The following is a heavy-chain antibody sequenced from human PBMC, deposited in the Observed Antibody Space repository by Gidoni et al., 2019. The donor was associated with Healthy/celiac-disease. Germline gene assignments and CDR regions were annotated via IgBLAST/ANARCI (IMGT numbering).Heavy chain of an antibody. CDR3: TREGAGWELPDFDY. V-gene: IGHV3-49*02. D-gene: IGHD1-26*01. J-gene: IGHJ4*02. Sequence: RFTISRDDSKSIAYLQMNSLKTEDTAVYYCTREGAGWELPDFDYWGQGTLVTVSS.